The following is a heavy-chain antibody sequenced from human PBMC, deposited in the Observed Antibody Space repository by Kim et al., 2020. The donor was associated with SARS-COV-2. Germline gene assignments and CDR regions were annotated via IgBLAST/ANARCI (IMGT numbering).Heavy chain of an antibody. CDR2: INHSGST. D-gene: IGHD3-16*01. J-gene: IGHJ6*02. CDR1: GGSFSGYY. V-gene: IGHV4-34*01. Sequence: SETLSFTCAVYGGSFSGYYWSWIRQPPGKGLEWIGEINHSGSTNYNPSLKSRVTISVDTSKNQFSLKLSSVTAADTAVYYCARVRYDYVWGTIYGMDVWGQGTTVTVSS. CDR3: ARVRYDYVWGTIYGMDV.